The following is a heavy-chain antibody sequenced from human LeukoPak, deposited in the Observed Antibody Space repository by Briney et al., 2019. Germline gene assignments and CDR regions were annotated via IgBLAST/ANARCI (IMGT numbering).Heavy chain of an antibody. CDR3: ARGLRIAARTNSAGGY. J-gene: IGHJ4*02. CDR2: MNPNSGNT. D-gene: IGHD6-6*01. V-gene: IGHV1-8*03. CDR1: GYTFTSYD. Sequence: GASVKVSCKASGYTFTSYDINWVRQATGQGLEWMGWMNPNSGNTGYAQKFQGRVTITRNTSISTAYMELSSLRSEDTAVYYCARGLRIAARTNSAGGYWGQGTLVTVSS.